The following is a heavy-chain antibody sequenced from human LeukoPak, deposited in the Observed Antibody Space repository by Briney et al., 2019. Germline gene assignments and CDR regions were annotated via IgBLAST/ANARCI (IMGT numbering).Heavy chain of an antibody. CDR3: AKGGYSGYDSDY. Sequence: GGSLRLSCAASGFTFSSYAMSWVRQAPGKGLECVSAISDSVASTYYADSVKGRFTISRDNSKNTLYLQMNSLRGDNTAVYYCAKGGYSGYDSDYWGQGTLVTVSS. CDR1: GFTFSSYA. V-gene: IGHV3-23*01. CDR2: ISDSVAST. J-gene: IGHJ4*02. D-gene: IGHD5-12*01.